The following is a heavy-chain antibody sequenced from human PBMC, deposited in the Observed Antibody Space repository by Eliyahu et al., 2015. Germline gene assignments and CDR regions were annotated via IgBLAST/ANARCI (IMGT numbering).Heavy chain of an antibody. V-gene: IGHV4-34*01. CDR2: INHSGST. Sequence: QVQLQQWGAGLLKPSETLSLTCAVYGGSFSGYYWXXIRQPPGKGLEWIGEINHSGSTNYNPSLKSRVTISVDTSKNQFSLKLSSVTAADTAVYYCARGADIVVANTRENYYYYYMDVWGKGTTVTVSS. CDR1: GGSFSGYY. CDR3: ARGADIVVANTRENYYYYYMDV. D-gene: IGHD2-2*01. J-gene: IGHJ6*03.